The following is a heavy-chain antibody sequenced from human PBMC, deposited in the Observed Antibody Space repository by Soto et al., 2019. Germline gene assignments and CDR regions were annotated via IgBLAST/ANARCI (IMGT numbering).Heavy chain of an antibody. D-gene: IGHD3-16*02. CDR3: AGEGLGELSLYYYYYGMDV. J-gene: IGHJ6*02. CDR2: ISSSSSYI. CDR1: GFTFSSYS. Sequence: GGSLRLSCAASGFTFSSYSMNWARQAPGKGLEWVSSISSSSSYIYYADSVKGRFTISRDNAKNSLYLQMNSLRAEDTAVHYCAGEGLGELSLYYYYYGMDVWGQGTTVTVSS. V-gene: IGHV3-21*01.